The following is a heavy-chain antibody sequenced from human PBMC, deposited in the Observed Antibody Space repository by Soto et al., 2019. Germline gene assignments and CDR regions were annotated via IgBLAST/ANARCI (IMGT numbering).Heavy chain of an antibody. V-gene: IGHV4-31*03. Sequence: SETLSLTCTVSGGSISSGGYYWSWIRQHPGKGLEWIGYIYYSGSTYYNPSLKSRVTISVDRSKNQFSLKLSSVTAAGTALYYCARAGVWSGYSAPYYFDYWGEGTLVTVSS. CDR3: ARAGVWSGYSAPYYFDY. CDR1: GGSISSGGYY. D-gene: IGHD3-3*01. CDR2: IYYSGST. J-gene: IGHJ4*02.